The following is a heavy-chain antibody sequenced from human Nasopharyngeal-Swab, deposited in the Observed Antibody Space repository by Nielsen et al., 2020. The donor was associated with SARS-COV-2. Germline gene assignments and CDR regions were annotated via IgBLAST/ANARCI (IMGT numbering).Heavy chain of an antibody. D-gene: IGHD6-13*01. CDR1: GFTFDDYA. CDR2: ISWNSGSI. J-gene: IGHJ4*02. V-gene: IGHV3-9*01. CDR3: AKDIRGLIAAAVHFDY. Sequence: SLKISCATSGFTFDDYAMHWVRQPPGKGLEWVSGISWNSGSIGYADSVKGRFTISRDNAKNSLYPQMNSLRAEDTALYYCAKDIRGLIAAAVHFDYWGQGTLVTVSS.